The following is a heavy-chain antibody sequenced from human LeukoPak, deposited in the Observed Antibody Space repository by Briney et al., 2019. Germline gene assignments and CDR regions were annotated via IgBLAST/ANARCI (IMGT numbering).Heavy chain of an antibody. CDR1: GASISSYY. V-gene: IGHV4-59*01. Sequence: SETLSLTCTVSGASISSYYWSWIRQPPGKGLEWIGHIFYTGSSNYNPSLKSRVTISLDRSKNQFSLRLTYVTAADTAVYYCARAGAWQIDPWGQGTLVTVSS. CDR3: ARAGAWQIDP. CDR2: IFYTGSS. D-gene: IGHD3-10*01. J-gene: IGHJ5*02.